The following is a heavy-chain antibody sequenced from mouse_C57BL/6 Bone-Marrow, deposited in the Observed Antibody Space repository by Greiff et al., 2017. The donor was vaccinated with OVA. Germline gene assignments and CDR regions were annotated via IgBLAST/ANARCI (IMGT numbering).Heavy chain of an antibody. CDR1: GFNFKNSY. D-gene: IGHD2-12*01. CDR3: SFYNYDSYWYFDV. J-gene: IGHJ1*03. CDR2: IDPANGNT. V-gene: IGHV14-3*01. Sequence: EVQLQQSVAELVRPGASVKLSCTASGFNFKNSYMHWVKQRPEQGLEWIGRIDPANGNTKYAQKFQGKATITADKATNTTYRQLSSLTSEDAAIYYYSFYNYDSYWYFDVWGTGTTVTVSS.